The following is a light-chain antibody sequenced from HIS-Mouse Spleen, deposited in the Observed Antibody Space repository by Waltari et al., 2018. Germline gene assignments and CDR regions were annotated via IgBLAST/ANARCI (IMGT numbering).Light chain of an antibody. CDR3: YSTDSSGNHRV. CDR2: EDS. V-gene: IGLV3-10*01. CDR1: ALPKKY. J-gene: IGLJ2*01. Sequence: SYELTQPPSVSVSPGQTARITCSGDALPKKYAYWYQQKSGQAPVLGIYEDSKRPSGIHDRFSGSSSGTMATLTISGAQVEDEADYYCYSTDSSGNHRVFGGGTKLTVL.